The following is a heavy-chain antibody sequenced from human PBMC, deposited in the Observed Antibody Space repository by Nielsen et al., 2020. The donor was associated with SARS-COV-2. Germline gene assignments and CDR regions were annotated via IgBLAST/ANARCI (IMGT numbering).Heavy chain of an antibody. CDR2: IYYSGST. D-gene: IGHD3-3*01. J-gene: IGHJ6*02. CDR3: ARQGSITIFGVVIPGYYYYGMDV. V-gene: IGHV4-39*01. Sequence: PGKGLEWIGSIYYSGSTYYNPSLKSRVTISVDTSKNQFSLKLSSVTAADTAVYYCARQGSITIFGVVIPGYYYYGMDVWGQGTTVTVSS.